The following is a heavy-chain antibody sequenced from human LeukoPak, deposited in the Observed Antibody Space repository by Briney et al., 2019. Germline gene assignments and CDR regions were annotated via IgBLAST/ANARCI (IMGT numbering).Heavy chain of an antibody. CDR1: GVTFSSYG. D-gene: IGHD3-10*01. V-gene: IGHV3-33*01. CDR2: IWYDGSNK. Sequence: GGSLRLSCAASGVTFSSYGMHWVRQAPGKGLEWVAVIWYDGSNKYYADSVKGRFTISRDNSKNTLYLQMNSLRAEDTAVYYCARAHYGSGSYSLYYGMDVWGQGTTVTVSS. J-gene: IGHJ6*02. CDR3: ARAHYGSGSYSLYYGMDV.